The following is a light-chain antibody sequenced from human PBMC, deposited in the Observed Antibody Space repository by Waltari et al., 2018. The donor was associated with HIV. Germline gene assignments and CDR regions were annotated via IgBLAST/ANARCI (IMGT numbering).Light chain of an antibody. CDR1: QSLLRNVNNLNF. V-gene: IGKV4-1*01. J-gene: IGKJ3*01. CDR3: QQVYSSPVT. CDR2: WAS. Sequence: IVMTQTPDSLAVSLGERDTINCKSSQSLLRNVNNLNFLGWYQQKTGQPAKLLISWASTREAGVPDRFSGSGSGTDFTLTISSVQAEDVALYYCQQVYSSPVTFGPGTKVEIK.